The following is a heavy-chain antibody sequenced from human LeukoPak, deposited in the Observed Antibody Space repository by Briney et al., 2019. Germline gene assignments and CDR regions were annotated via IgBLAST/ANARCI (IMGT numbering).Heavy chain of an antibody. CDR1: GFTFSSHN. CDR2: ISSSSSYT. Sequence: GGSLRLSCAASGFTFSSHNMNWVRQAPGKGLEWVSSISSSSSYTYYADSVKGRFTISRDNAKNSLYLQMNSLRAEDTAVYYCAKGMAPDAMPGLYYYYGMDVWGQGTTVTVSS. J-gene: IGHJ6*02. D-gene: IGHD2-2*01. V-gene: IGHV3-21*04. CDR3: AKGMAPDAMPGLYYYYGMDV.